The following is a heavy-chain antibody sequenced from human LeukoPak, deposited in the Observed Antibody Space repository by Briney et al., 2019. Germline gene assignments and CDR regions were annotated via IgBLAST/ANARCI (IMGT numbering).Heavy chain of an antibody. J-gene: IGHJ4*02. CDR3: ARAGKKYDSSGPLVY. CDR2: INRNGNT. Sequence: SETLSLTCAISDEPFSGYYWGWIRQPPGKGLELIGEINRNGNTDYNPSLKSRVSISVDTSKNQFSLKLSSVTAADTAVYYCARAGKKYDSSGPLVYWGQGTLVTVSS. D-gene: IGHD3-22*01. CDR1: DEPFSGYY. V-gene: IGHV4-34*01.